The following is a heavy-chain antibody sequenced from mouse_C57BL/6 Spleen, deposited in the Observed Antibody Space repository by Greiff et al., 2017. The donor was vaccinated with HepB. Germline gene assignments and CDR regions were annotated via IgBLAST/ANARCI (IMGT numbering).Heavy chain of an antibody. V-gene: IGHV5-9-1*02. Sequence: EVHLVESGEGLVKPGGSLKLSCAASGFTFSSYAMSWVRQTPEKRLEWVAYISSGGDYIYYADTVKGRFTISRDNARNTLYLQMSSLKSEDTAMYYCTREGTYYSNYVVAYWGQGTLVTVSA. J-gene: IGHJ3*01. CDR1: GFTFSSYA. CDR3: TREGTYYSNYVVAY. D-gene: IGHD2-5*01. CDR2: ISSGGDYI.